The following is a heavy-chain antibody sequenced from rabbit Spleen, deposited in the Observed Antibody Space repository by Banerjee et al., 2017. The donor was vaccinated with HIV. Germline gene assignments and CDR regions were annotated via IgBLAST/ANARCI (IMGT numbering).Heavy chain of an antibody. CDR1: GFDFSSYY. V-gene: IGHV1S7*01. J-gene: IGHJ3*01. CDR3: ARAIVPWLGLTRLDL. Sequence: QLKESGGGLVQPGGSLKLSCKASGFDFSSYYMSWVRQAPGKGLEWIGCIYAGSSGSTGYASWAKGRFTISSDNAQSTVDLKMTSLTAADTATYFCARAIVPWLGLTRLDLWGQGTLVTVS. CDR2: IYAGSSGST. D-gene: IGHD4-1*01.